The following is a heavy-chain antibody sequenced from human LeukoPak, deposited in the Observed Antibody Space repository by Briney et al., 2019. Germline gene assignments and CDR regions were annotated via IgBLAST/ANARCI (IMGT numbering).Heavy chain of an antibody. CDR1: GFTFDDYA. Sequence: PAGGSLRLSCAASGFTFDDYAMHWVRQAPGKGLEWVSGISWNSGSIGYADSVKGRFTISRDNAKNSLYLQMNSLRAEDTALYYCAKGSKWIYNWFDPWGQGTLVTVSS. V-gene: IGHV3-9*01. CDR3: AKGSKWIYNWFDP. J-gene: IGHJ5*02. D-gene: IGHD5-12*01. CDR2: ISWNSGSI.